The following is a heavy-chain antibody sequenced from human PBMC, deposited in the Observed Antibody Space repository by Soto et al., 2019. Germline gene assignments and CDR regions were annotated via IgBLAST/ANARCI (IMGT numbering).Heavy chain of an antibody. Sequence: QVQLVQSGAEVKKPGSSVKVSCKASGGTFSSYTISWVRQAPGQGLEWMGRIIPILGIATYAQKFQGRVTITADKSPSTAYMELSSLRSEDTAVYYCACYGDYEGGYYYYGMDVWGKGTTVTVSS. J-gene: IGHJ6*04. D-gene: IGHD4-17*01. CDR3: ACYGDYEGGYYYYGMDV. CDR2: IIPILGIA. V-gene: IGHV1-69*02. CDR1: GGTFSSYT.